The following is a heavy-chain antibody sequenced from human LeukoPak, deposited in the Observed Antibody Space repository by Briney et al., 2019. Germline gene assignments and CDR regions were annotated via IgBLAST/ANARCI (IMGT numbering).Heavy chain of an antibody. D-gene: IGHD3-10*01. CDR3: ARLGYYYGSGSYLVDY. V-gene: IGHV4-39*07. CDR2: IYYSGST. J-gene: IGHJ4*02. CDR1: GGSISSSSYY. Sequence: SESLSLTCTVSGGSISSSSYYWGWIRQPPGKGLEWIGSIYYSGSTYYNPSLKSRVTISVDTSKNQFSLKLSSVTAADTAVYYCARLGYYYGSGSYLVDYWGQGTLVTVSS.